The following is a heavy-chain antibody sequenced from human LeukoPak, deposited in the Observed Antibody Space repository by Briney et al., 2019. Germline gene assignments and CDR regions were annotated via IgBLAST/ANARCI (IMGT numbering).Heavy chain of an antibody. CDR2: INPNTGGT. Sequence: ASVEVSCKASGYSFTGYYMNWVRQAPGQGLEWMGWINPNTGGTNYAQKFQGRVTMTRDTSISTAFMELSRLTSDDTAVYYCARWNIVVVPSARDYYYYMDVWGKGTTVTISS. V-gene: IGHV1-2*02. CDR1: GYSFTGYY. J-gene: IGHJ6*03. CDR3: ARWNIVVVPSARDYYYYMDV. D-gene: IGHD2-2*01.